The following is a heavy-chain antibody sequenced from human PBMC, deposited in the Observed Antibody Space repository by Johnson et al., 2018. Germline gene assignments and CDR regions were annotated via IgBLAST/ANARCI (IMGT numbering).Heavy chain of an antibody. Sequence: VQLVQSGGGVVQPGRSLRLSCAASGFTFSSYAMSWVRQAPGKGLEWVSAISGSGGSTYYADSVKGRFTISRDNSKNTLCVQMNSLRAEDTAVYYCARGSNDAFDIWGQGTMVTGSS. CDR1: GFTFSSYA. CDR3: ARGSNDAFDI. D-gene: IGHD5/OR15-5a*01. J-gene: IGHJ3*02. CDR2: ISGSGGST. V-gene: IGHV3-23*04.